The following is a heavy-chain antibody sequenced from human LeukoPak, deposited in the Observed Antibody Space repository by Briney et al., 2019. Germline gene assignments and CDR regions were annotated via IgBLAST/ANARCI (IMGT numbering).Heavy chain of an antibody. CDR1: GFTVSSNY. Sequence: GGSLRLSCAASGFTVSSNYMSWVRQAPGKGLEWVSIIYSGGSTFYADSVKGRFTISSDNSKNTLYLQMNSLRAEDTAVYYCARGGSYLSAFDIWGQGTMVTVSS. V-gene: IGHV3-53*01. J-gene: IGHJ3*02. CDR3: ARGGSYLSAFDI. CDR2: IYSGGST. D-gene: IGHD1-26*01.